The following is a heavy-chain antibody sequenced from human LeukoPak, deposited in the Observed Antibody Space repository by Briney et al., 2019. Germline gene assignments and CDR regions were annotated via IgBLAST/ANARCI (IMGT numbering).Heavy chain of an antibody. CDR3: ARDSITMVRGVPLDY. D-gene: IGHD3-10*01. V-gene: IGHV1-69*04. CDR1: GGTFSSYA. Sequence: SVKVSCKASGGTFSSYAISWVRQAPGQGLEWMGRIIPILGIANYAQRFQGRVTITADKSTSTAYMELSSLGSEDTAVYYCARDSITMVRGVPLDYWGQGTLVTVSS. CDR2: IIPILGIA. J-gene: IGHJ4*02.